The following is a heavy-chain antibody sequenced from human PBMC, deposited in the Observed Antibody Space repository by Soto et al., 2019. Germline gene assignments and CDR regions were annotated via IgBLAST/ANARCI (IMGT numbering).Heavy chain of an antibody. CDR3: AKFDGYFYYGMDV. J-gene: IGHJ6*02. CDR2: ISGSDSST. CDR1: GFTLRGYA. Sequence: GGSLRLSCVASGFTLRGYAMGWVRQAPGRGLEWVSFISGSDSSTNYADSVKGRSTISRDNSKNTVVLQMNNLRAEDTALYYCAKFDGYFYYGMDVWGQGTPVTVSS. V-gene: IGHV3-23*01.